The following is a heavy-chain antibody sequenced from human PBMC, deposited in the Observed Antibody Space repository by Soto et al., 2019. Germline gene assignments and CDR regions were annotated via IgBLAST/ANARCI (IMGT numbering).Heavy chain of an antibody. V-gene: IGHV1-18*01. Sequence: ASVKVSCKASGYTFTSYGISWVRQAPGQGLEWMGWISAYNGNTNYAQKLQGRVTMTTDTSTRKAYMELRSLRSDDTAVYYCARDEPREYCSSTSCYAGERGLGYYYYGMDVWGQGTTVTVSS. CDR3: ARDEPREYCSSTSCYAGERGLGYYYYGMDV. CDR1: GYTFTSYG. D-gene: IGHD2-2*01. CDR2: ISAYNGNT. J-gene: IGHJ6*02.